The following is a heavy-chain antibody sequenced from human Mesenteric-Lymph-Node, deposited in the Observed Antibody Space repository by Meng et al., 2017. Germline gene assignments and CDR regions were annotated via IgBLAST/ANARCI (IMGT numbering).Heavy chain of an antibody. CDR1: GYTFTSYG. V-gene: IGHV1-18*01. CDR3: ARHDLYYYGSGSYSGKYYYYFGMQV. CDR2: ISAYNGNT. D-gene: IGHD3-10*01. J-gene: IGHJ6*02. Sequence: ASVKVSCKASGYTFTSYGISWVRQAPGQGLEWMGWISAYNGNTNYAQKLQGRVTMTTDTSTSTAYMELRSLRSDDTAVYYCARHDLYYYGSGSYSGKYYYYFGMQVWGQGTTVTVSS.